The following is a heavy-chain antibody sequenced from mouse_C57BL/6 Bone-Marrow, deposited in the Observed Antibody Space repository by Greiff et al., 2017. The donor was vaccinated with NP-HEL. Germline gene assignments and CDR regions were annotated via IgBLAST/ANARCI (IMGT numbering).Heavy chain of an antibody. V-gene: IGHV1-82*01. CDR2: IYPGDGDT. J-gene: IGHJ1*03. Sequence: QVQLQQSGPELVKPGASVKISCKASGYAFSSSWMNWVKQRPGKGLEWIGRIYPGDGDTNYNGKFKGKASLTADKSSSTAYMQLSSLTSEDSAVYFCARRRRPYWYFDVWGTGTTVTVSS. CDR1: GYAFSSSW. CDR3: ARRRRPYWYFDV.